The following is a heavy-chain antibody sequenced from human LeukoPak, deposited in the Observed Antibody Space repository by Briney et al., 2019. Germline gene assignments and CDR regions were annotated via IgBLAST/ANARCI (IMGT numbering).Heavy chain of an antibody. J-gene: IGHJ4*02. CDR1: GFTFGKYW. V-gene: IGHV3-7*03. Sequence: GGSLRLSCVASGFTFGKYWMSWVRQAPGKGLEWVANIKLDGSEKNYVDSVKGRFTISRDNTKNSLYPQMNSLRVEDTAVFYCVRDQYDTWSRRGNFDSWGQGTLVIVSS. CDR3: VRDQYDTWSRRGNFDS. D-gene: IGHD3-3*01. CDR2: IKLDGSEK.